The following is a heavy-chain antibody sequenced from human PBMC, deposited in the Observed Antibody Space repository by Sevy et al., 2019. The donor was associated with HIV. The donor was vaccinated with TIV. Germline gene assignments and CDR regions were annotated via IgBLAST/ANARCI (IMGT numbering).Heavy chain of an antibody. CDR3: AKPNWNFRAHWFDT. CDR1: EFTSRAFA. Sequence: GGSLRLSCTVTEFTSRAFAMSWVRQTPEKGLEWVSSISGSSGLTHYADSVKGRFTISRDKSQGTVYLQMNSLAVDDTAVYYCAKPNWNFRAHWFDTWGQGTLVTVSS. V-gene: IGHV3-23*01. CDR2: ISGSSGLT. D-gene: IGHD1-7*01. J-gene: IGHJ5*02.